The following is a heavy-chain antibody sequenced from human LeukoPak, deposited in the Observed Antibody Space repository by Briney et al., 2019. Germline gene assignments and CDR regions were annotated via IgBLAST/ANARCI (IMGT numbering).Heavy chain of an antibody. D-gene: IGHD3-10*01. V-gene: IGHV3-11*01. J-gene: IGHJ3*02. CDR2: ISSSGRTI. CDR3: ARPPSRSDYGAFDI. CDR1: GFTSTDYY. Sequence: GGSLSLSCAASGFTSTDYYMSWIRQAPGKGLEWVSYISSSGRTIYYADSVEGRFTISRDNAKNSLYLQMNSLRAEDTAVYYCARPPSRSDYGAFDIWVQGTMVTVSS.